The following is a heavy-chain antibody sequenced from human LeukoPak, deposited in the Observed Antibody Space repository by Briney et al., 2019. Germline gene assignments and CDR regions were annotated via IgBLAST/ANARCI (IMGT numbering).Heavy chain of an antibody. CDR2: FDPEDGET. D-gene: IGHD3-16*01. J-gene: IGHJ6*02. V-gene: IGHV1-24*01. Sequence: GASVKVSCKVSGYTLTELSMHWVRQAPGKGLEWMGGFDPEDGETIYAQKFQGRVTMTEDTSTDTAYMELSSLRSEDTAVYYCARAGGGHFFYGMDVWGQGATVTVSS. CDR3: ARAGGGHFFYGMDV. CDR1: GYTLTELS.